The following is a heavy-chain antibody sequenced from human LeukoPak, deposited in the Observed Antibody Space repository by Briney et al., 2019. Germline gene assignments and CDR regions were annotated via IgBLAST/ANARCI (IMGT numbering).Heavy chain of an antibody. D-gene: IGHD3-3*01. Sequence: SETLSLTCTVSGGSISSGDYYWSWIRQPPGKGLEWIGYIYYSGSTNYNPSLKSRVTISVDTSKNQFSLKLSSVTAADTAVYYCARDSAYYDFWSGYYRRNGMDVWGQGTTVTVSS. CDR2: IYYSGST. CDR1: GGSISSGDYY. J-gene: IGHJ6*02. V-gene: IGHV4-61*08. CDR3: ARDSAYYDFWSGYYRRNGMDV.